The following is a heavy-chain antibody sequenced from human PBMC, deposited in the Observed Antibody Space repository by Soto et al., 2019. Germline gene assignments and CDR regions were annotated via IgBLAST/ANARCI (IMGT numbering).Heavy chain of an antibody. D-gene: IGHD2-15*01. Sequence: GGSLRLSCAASGFAFSSYSMNWVRQAPGKGLEWVSYISSGSSTIYYADSVKGRFTISRDNAKNSLYLQINSLRAEDTAVYYCARDYCSGGSCYGSVDYWGQGTLVTVSS. J-gene: IGHJ4*02. CDR3: ARDYCSGGSCYGSVDY. CDR1: GFAFSSYS. CDR2: ISSGSSTI. V-gene: IGHV3-48*01.